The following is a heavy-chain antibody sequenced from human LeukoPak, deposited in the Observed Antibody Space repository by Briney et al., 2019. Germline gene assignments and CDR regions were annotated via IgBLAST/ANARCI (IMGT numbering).Heavy chain of an antibody. V-gene: IGHV4-34*01. CDR1: GGSFSGYY. J-gene: IGHJ6*03. Sequence: SETLSLTCAVYGGSFSGYYWSWIRQPPGKGLEWIGEINHSGSTYYNPSLKSRVTISVDTSKNQFSLKLSSVTAADTAVYYCARAHSGGYYYYYYYMDVWGKGTTVTVSS. D-gene: IGHD1-26*01. CDR2: INHSGST. CDR3: ARAHSGGYYYYYYYMDV.